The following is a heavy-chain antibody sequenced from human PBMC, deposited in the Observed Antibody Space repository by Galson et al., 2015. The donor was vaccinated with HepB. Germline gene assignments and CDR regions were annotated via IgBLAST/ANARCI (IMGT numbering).Heavy chain of an antibody. Sequence: SETLSLTCIVSGGSMSTYYWTWIRQPAGKGLEWIGRIYSSGSTNYNPSLKSRVTMSVDTSKNQFSLKLSSVTAADTAVYYCARNAVAGTNNWFDPWGQGILVTVSS. D-gene: IGHD6-19*01. CDR1: GGSMSTYY. J-gene: IGHJ5*02. CDR3: ARNAVAGTNNWFDP. CDR2: IYSSGST. V-gene: IGHV4-4*07.